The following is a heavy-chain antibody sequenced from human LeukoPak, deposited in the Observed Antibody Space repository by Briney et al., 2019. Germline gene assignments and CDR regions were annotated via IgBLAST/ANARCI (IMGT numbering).Heavy chain of an antibody. J-gene: IGHJ4*02. V-gene: IGHV4-39*07. CDR1: GGSISSSGYY. CDR3: AREDGYNIFDY. Sequence: SETLSLTCTVSGGSISSSGYYWGWIRQPPGKGLEWIGSIYYSGSTYYNPSLKSRVTISVDTSKNQFSLKLSSVTAADTAVYYCAREDGYNIFDYWGQGTLVTVSS. D-gene: IGHD5-24*01. CDR2: IYYSGST.